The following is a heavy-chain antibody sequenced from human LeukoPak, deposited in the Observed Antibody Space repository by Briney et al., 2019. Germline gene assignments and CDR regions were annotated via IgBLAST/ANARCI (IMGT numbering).Heavy chain of an antibody. J-gene: IGHJ4*02. CDR1: GFTFSNAW. CDR3: TTGPRVIVVVIHY. D-gene: IGHD3-22*01. CDR2: IKSKTDGGTT. V-gene: IGHV3-15*01. Sequence: GGSLRLSCAASGFTFSNAWMSWVRQARGKGLEWDGRIKSKTDGGTTDYAAPVKGRFTISRDDSKNTLYLQMNSLKTEDTAVYYCTTGPRVIVVVIHYWGQGTLVTVSS.